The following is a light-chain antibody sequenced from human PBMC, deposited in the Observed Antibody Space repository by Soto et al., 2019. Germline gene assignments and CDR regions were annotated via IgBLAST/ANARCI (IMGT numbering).Light chain of an antibody. CDR3: SSSTSRTTFV. J-gene: IGLJ1*01. V-gene: IGLV2-14*01. CDR1: NSDVNY. Sequence: QSALTQPASVSGAPGQSITISCTGTNSDVNYVSWHQQYPGKAPKLMIYTLSNRPSGVSNRFSGSKSGNTAYLTISGLQAEDEADYYRSSSTSRTTFVFGTGTKLTVL. CDR2: TLS.